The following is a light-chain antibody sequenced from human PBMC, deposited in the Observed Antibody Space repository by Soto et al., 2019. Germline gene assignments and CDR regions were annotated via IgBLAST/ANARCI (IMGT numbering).Light chain of an antibody. J-gene: IGLJ1*01. CDR1: SSDVGNYNY. CDR3: TSPTPGSLYV. Sequence: QSVLTQPASVSWSPGQSITISCTGTSSDVGNYNYVSWYQQYPGRVPKLLIYMVSNRPSGVSNRFSGSKSGNTASLTISGLQAEDEADYFCTSPTPGSLYVFGTGTKVTV. V-gene: IGLV2-14*01. CDR2: MVS.